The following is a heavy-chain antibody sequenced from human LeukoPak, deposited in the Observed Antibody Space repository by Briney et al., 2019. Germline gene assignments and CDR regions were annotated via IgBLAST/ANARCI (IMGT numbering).Heavy chain of an antibody. Sequence: SQTLSLTCAISGDSVSSNSAAWNWIRQSPSRGLEWLGRTYYRSKWYNDYAVSVKSRITINPDTSKNQFSLQLNSVTPEDTAVYYCARDWSGTSGSYYYYYGMDVWGQGTTVTVPS. CDR1: GDSVSSNSAA. CDR3: ARDWSGTSGSYYYYYGMDV. V-gene: IGHV6-1*01. D-gene: IGHD1-26*01. J-gene: IGHJ6*02. CDR2: TYYRSKWYN.